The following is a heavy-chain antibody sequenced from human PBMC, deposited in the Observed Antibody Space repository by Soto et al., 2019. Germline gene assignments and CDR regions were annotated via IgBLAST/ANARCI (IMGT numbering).Heavy chain of an antibody. CDR3: GRLQHSSSYYNWFDP. D-gene: IGHD1-26*01. CDR1: GGSISSGGYS. V-gene: IGHV4-61*08. CDR2: IYSSGST. J-gene: IGHJ5*02. Sequence: SETLSLTCAVSGGSISSGGYSWSWIRQPPGKGLEWIGYIYSSGSTSYNPSLKSRVTISVDTSKNQFSLILTSVTAADTAVYYCGRLQHSSSYYNWFDPWGQGTLVTVSS.